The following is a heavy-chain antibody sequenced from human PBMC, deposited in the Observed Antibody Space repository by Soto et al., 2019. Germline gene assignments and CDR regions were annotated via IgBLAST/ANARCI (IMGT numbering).Heavy chain of an antibody. Sequence: GGSLRLSCAASGFTFSSYGMHWVRQAPGKGLEWVAVISYDGSNKYYADSVKGRFTISRDNSKNTLYLQMISLRAEDTAVYYCARGENHYGDYDSYYYYYG. V-gene: IGHV3-30*03. CDR2: ISYDGSNK. CDR3: ARGENHYGDYDSYYYYYG. J-gene: IGHJ6*01. CDR1: GFTFSSYG. D-gene: IGHD4-17*01.